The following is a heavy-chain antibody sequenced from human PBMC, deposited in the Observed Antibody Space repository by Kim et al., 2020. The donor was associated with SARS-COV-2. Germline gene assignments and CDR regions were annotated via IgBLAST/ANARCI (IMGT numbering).Heavy chain of an antibody. J-gene: IGHJ3*02. Sequence: TSHPSPKSRVTISVDTSKNQFSLKLSSVTAADTAVYYCARGVCSGCAFDIWGQGTMVTVSS. V-gene: IGHV4-59*09. CDR3: ARGVCSGCAFDI. D-gene: IGHD2-15*01.